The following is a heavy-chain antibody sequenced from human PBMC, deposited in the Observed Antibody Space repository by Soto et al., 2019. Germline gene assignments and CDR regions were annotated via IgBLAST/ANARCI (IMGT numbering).Heavy chain of an antibody. Sequence: GESLKISCKGSGYSFAGYWITWVRQKPGKGLEWMGRIDPSDSQTYYSPSFRGHVTISVTKSITTVFLQWGSLKASDTAIYYCARRAGSSSSGIYYGLDVWGQGTTVTVS. J-gene: IGHJ6*02. CDR3: ARRAGSSSSGIYYGLDV. CDR1: GYSFAGYW. V-gene: IGHV5-10-1*01. CDR2: IDPSDSQT. D-gene: IGHD6-6*01.